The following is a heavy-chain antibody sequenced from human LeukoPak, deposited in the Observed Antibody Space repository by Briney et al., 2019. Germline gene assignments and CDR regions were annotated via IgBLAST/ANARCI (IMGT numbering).Heavy chain of an antibody. J-gene: IGHJ4*02. CDR1: GYTFTSYY. D-gene: IGHD4-23*01. CDR3: ARDQSYGGNDPYFDY. V-gene: IGHV1-46*01. CDR2: INPSGGST. Sequence: ASVKVSCKSSGYTFTSYYMHWVRQAPGQGLEWMGIINPSGGSTSYAQKFQGSVTMTRDTSTSTVYMELSSLRSEDTAVYYCARDQSYGGNDPYFDYWGQGTLVTVSS.